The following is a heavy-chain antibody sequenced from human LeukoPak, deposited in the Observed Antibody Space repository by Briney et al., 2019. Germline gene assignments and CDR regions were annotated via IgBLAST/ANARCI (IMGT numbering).Heavy chain of an antibody. CDR2: INQDGSEE. Sequence: GSLRLSCAVSGITLSNYGMSWVRQAPGKGLEWVAHINQDGSEEHYMDSVKARFIISRDNAKNSLSLQMDSLRAEDTAVYYCVRDGGVSGYDLLDYWGQGTLVTVSS. D-gene: IGHD5-12*01. J-gene: IGHJ4*02. V-gene: IGHV3-7*01. CDR1: GITLSNYG. CDR3: VRDGGVSGYDLLDY.